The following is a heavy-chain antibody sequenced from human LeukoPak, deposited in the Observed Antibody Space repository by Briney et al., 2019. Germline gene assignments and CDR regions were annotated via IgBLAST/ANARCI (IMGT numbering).Heavy chain of an antibody. J-gene: IGHJ3*02. CDR3: ARDHKFFWSGYWPSDAFDI. CDR1: GGSFSGYY. D-gene: IGHD3-3*01. Sequence: SETLSLTCAGYGGSFSGYYWSWIRQPPGKGLEWIGEINHSGSTNYNPSLKSRVTISVDTSKNQFSLKLSSVTAADTAVYYCARDHKFFWSGYWPSDAFDIWGQGTMVTVSS. V-gene: IGHV4-34*01. CDR2: INHSGST.